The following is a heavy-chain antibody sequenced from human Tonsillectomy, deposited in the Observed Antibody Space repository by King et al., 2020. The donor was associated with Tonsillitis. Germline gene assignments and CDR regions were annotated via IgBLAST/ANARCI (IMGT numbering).Heavy chain of an antibody. CDR3: AKGGRDDYNSVYDYFHY. J-gene: IGHJ4*02. CDR2: ISNDGSKK. V-gene: IGHV3-30*18. Sequence: VQLVESGGGVVQPGRSLRLSCTASRFTFNGYDMHWVRQAPGKGLEWVAVISNDGSKKYYADSVKDRFVVSRDNSKNTLYLQMNSLRVEDTAVYHCAKGGRDDYNSVYDYFHYWGQGTLVTVSS. D-gene: IGHD5-24*01. CDR1: RFTFNGYD.